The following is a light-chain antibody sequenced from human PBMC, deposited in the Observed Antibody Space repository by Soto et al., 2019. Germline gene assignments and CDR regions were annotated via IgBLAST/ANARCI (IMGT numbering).Light chain of an antibody. CDR2: DAS. V-gene: IGKV3-11*01. J-gene: IGKJ5*01. Sequence: EIVLTQSPATLSLSPGERATLSCRASQSVSSFLAWYQQKPGQAPRLLIFDASKRATGIPARFSGSGSGTDFTLTISSLEPEDFAVYYCQQRSNLPPWITFGQGTRLEIK. CDR3: QQRSNLPPWIT. CDR1: QSVSSF.